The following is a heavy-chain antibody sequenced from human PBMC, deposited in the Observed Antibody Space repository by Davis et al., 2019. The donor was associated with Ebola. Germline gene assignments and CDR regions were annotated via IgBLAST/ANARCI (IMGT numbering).Heavy chain of an antibody. CDR3: ARDFGGGTFGGYFDY. J-gene: IGHJ4*02. V-gene: IGHV3-33*01. D-gene: IGHD3-16*01. CDR1: GFTFSRYG. CDR2: IWYDGSNK. Sequence: GESLKIPCAAPGFTFSRYGMHWVRLAPGNGLEWVAVIWYDGSNKYYADSVKGRFTISRDNSKNTLYLQMNSLRAEDTAVYYCARDFGGGTFGGYFDYWGQGTLVTVSS.